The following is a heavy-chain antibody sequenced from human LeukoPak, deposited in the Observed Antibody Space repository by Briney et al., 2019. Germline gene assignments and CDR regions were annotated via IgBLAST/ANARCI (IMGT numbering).Heavy chain of an antibody. CDR2: IYYSGST. CDR1: GGSISSSSYY. V-gene: IGHV4-39*01. D-gene: IGHD3-9*01. CDR3: VTPTSDILTGYYVGGFDY. J-gene: IGHJ4*02. Sequence: SETLSLTCTVSGGSISSSSYYWGWICQPPGKGLEWIGSIYYSGSTYYNPSLKSRVTISVDTSKNQFSLKLSSVTAADTAVYYCVTPTSDILTGYYVGGFDYWGQGTLVTVSS.